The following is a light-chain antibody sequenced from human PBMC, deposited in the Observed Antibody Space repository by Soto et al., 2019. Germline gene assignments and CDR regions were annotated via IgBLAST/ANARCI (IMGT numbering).Light chain of an antibody. CDR1: QDILSW. Sequence: DIQMTQSPSSVSASVGDRVNITCRASQDILSWLAWYQQKPGEAPRLLIYASSNLQSGVPSRFSGSGSGTDFTLTISSRQPEDFATYYCQQANSFPITFGPGTRLDIK. V-gene: IGKV1-12*01. CDR2: ASS. J-gene: IGKJ3*01. CDR3: QQANSFPIT.